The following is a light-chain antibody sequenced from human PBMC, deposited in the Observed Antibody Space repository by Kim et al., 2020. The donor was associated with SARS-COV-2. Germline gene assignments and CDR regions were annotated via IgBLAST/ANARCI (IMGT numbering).Light chain of an antibody. CDR2: GKN. Sequence: GKTVRITNQGDSLRSYSASWYQQKPGQAPVLVIYGKNNRPSGIPDRFSGSSSGNTASLTITGAQAEDEADYYCNSRDSSGNHLGVFGGGTKLTVL. J-gene: IGLJ3*02. CDR1: SLRSYS. CDR3: NSRDSSGNHLGV. V-gene: IGLV3-19*01.